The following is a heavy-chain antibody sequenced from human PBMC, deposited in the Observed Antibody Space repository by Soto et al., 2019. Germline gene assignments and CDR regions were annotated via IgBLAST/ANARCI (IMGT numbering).Heavy chain of an antibody. D-gene: IGHD3-16*01. Sequence: GGSLRLSCAASGFTFSSYAMSWVRQAPGKGLEWVSAISGSGGSTYYADSVKGRFTISRDNSKNTLYLQMNSLRAEDTALYYCAKDFGGYSRPAKKLNTWFHPWGQGPLVTVS. J-gene: IGHJ5*02. CDR3: AKDFGGYSRPAKKLNTWFHP. CDR1: GFTFSSYA. V-gene: IGHV3-23*01. CDR2: ISGSGGST.